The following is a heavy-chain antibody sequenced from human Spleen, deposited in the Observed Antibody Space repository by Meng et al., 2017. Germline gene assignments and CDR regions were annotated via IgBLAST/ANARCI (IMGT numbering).Heavy chain of an antibody. D-gene: IGHD6-13*01. J-gene: IGHJ4*02. CDR3: ARDEDISAAGKLFGDY. CDR1: GYTFTAYY. Sequence: QVQLVQSGAVLKKPGASVRVSCKSSGYTFTAYYIHWVRQAPGQGLEWMGHIKPQSGDTHYAQRFQGRVTMTGDTSISTAYMELSGLRSDDTAMYYCARDEDISAAGKLFGDYWGQGTLVTVSS. CDR2: IKPQSGDT. V-gene: IGHV1-2*06.